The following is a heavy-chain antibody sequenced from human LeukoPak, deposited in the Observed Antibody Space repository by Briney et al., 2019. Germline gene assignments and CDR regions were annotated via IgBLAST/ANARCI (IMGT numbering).Heavy chain of an antibody. CDR3: ARERGVARSFDY. CDR1: GGSISSGSYY. J-gene: IGHJ4*02. Sequence: SETLSLTCTVSGGSISSGSYYWSWIRQPAGKGLEWIGRIYTSGSTNYNPSLKSRVTISVDTSKNQFSLKLSSVTAADTAVHYCARERGVARSFDYWGQGTLVTVSS. D-gene: IGHD2-21*01. CDR2: IYTSGST. V-gene: IGHV4-61*02.